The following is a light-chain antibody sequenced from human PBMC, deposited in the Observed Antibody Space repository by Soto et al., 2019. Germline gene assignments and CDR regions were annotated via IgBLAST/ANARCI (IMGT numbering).Light chain of an antibody. CDR3: QQLNTFPVT. Sequence: DNQLTQSPSLMSASVGDRVTITCRASQDISSYLAWYQQTPGKAPQLLIYASSTLQSGVPSRFSGSGSGTEFTLTISSLQPEDFATYYCQQLNTFPVTFGQGTRVDI. CDR1: QDISSY. V-gene: IGKV1-9*01. J-gene: IGKJ5*01. CDR2: ASS.